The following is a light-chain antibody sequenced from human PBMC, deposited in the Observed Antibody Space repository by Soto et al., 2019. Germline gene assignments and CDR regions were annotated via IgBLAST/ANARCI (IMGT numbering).Light chain of an antibody. J-gene: IGLJ1*01. V-gene: IGLV1-40*01. Sequence: QSVLTQPPSVSGAPGQRVTISCTGSSSNIGSGYDVHWYQQFPGTAPKLLIYGNNNRPSGVPDRFSGSKSGTSATLGITGFQTGDEADYYCGSWDSSLSAYVFGTGTKVTVL. CDR3: GSWDSSLSAYV. CDR1: SSNIGSGYD. CDR2: GNN.